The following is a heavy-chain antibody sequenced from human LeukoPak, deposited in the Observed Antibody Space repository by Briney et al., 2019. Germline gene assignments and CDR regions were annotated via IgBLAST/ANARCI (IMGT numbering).Heavy chain of an antibody. Sequence: GGTTDYAAPVKGRFTISRDDSKNTLYLQMNSLKTEDTAVYYCTTSDTYYYDSSGYKFDYWGQGTLVTVSS. CDR3: TTSDTYYYDSSGYKFDY. V-gene: IGHV3-15*01. J-gene: IGHJ4*02. D-gene: IGHD3-22*01. CDR2: GGTT.